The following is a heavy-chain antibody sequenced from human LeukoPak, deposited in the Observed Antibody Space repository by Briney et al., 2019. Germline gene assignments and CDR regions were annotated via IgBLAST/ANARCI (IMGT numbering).Heavy chain of an antibody. D-gene: IGHD2-2*01. V-gene: IGHV3-23*01. J-gene: IGHJ5*02. Sequence: PGGSLRLSCAASGFTFSSYAMSWVRQAPGKGLEWVSAISGSGGSTYYADSVKGWFTISRDNSKNTLYLQMNSLRAEDTAVYYCANEGLPAAISSWFDPWGQGTLVTVSS. CDR3: ANEGLPAAISSWFDP. CDR1: GFTFSSYA. CDR2: ISGSGGST.